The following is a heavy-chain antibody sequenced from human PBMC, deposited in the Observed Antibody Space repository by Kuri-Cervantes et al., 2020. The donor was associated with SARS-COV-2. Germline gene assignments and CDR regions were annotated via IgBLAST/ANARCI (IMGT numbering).Heavy chain of an antibody. CDR3: ARGKGDWVLDY. CDR2: INPNSGGK. CDR1: VYTFTGYY. J-gene: IGHJ4*02. Sequence: SFKASVYTFTGYYMHWVRPPPGQGLEWMGWINPNSGGKNNAQKFQGRVTMTRNTSISTAYMELSRRRSDDTAVYYCARGKGDWVLDYWGQGTLVTVSS. V-gene: IGHV1-2*02. D-gene: IGHD3/OR15-3a*01.